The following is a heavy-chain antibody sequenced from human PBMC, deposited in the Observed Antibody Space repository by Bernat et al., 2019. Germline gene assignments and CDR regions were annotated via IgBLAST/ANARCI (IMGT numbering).Heavy chain of an antibody. Sequence: EVQLVESGGGLVKPGGSLRLSCAASGFTFSNAWMSWVRQAPGKGLEWVGRIKSKTDGGTTDYAAPVKGRFTISRDDSKNTLYLQMNSLKTEDTAVYFCTTVLPDDYGDDYWGQGTLVTVSA. J-gene: IGHJ4*02. CDR2: IKSKTDGGTT. CDR3: TTVLPDDYGDDY. D-gene: IGHD4-17*01. CDR1: GFTFSNAW. V-gene: IGHV3-15*01.